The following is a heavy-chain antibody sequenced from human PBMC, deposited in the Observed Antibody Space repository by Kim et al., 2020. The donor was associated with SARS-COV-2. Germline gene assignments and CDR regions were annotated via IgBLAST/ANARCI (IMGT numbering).Heavy chain of an antibody. J-gene: IGHJ5*02. D-gene: IGHD3-10*01. V-gene: IGHV3-7*01. Sequence: GGSLRLSCAASGFTFSSYWMSWVRQAPGKGLEWVANIKQDGSEKYYVDSVKGRFTISRDNAKNSLYLQMNSLRAEDTAVYYCAREAISSLRSYYYGSGSWFDPWGQGTLVTVSS. CDR1: GFTFSSYW. CDR2: IKQDGSEK. CDR3: AREAISSLRSYYYGSGSWFDP.